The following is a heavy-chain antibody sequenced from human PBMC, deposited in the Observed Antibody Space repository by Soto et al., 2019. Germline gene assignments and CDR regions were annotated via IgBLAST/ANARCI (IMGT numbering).Heavy chain of an antibody. V-gene: IGHV3-48*01. CDR2: ISSSSSVI. Sequence: EVQLVESGGGLVQPGGSLRLSCATSGFILSDCAMNWVRQAPGKGLEWVSYISSSSSVIDYADSVKGRFTFSRDNARNSLYLQMSSLRAEDTAVYYCARDLSWGSNWYYYMDVWGKGTTVTVSS. D-gene: IGHD7-27*01. J-gene: IGHJ6*03. CDR1: GFILSDCA. CDR3: ARDLSWGSNWYYYMDV.